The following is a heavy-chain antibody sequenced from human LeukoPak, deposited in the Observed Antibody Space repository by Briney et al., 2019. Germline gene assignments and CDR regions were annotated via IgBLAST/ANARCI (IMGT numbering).Heavy chain of an antibody. CDR3: TGNYYGSGSYADFDY. Sequence: GGSLRLSCTVSGFTVSSNSMSWVRQAPGKGLEWVSFIFSSTHYSDSVKGRFTISRDNSKNTLYLQMNSLRAEDTAVYYCTGNYYGSGSYADFDYWGQGTLVTVSS. CDR2: IFSST. V-gene: IGHV3-53*01. J-gene: IGHJ4*02. CDR1: GFTVSSNS. D-gene: IGHD3-10*01.